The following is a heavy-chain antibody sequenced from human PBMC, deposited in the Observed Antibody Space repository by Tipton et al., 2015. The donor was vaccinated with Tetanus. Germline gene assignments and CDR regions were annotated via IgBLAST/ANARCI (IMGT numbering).Heavy chain of an antibody. J-gene: IGHJ4*02. V-gene: IGHV4-31*03. CDR1: GGSISSGGYY. CDR2: IYYSGST. CDR3: ARDQARGARGWNYFGY. D-gene: IGHD1-26*01. Sequence: TLSLTCTVSGGSISSGGYYWTWIRQHPGKGLEWIGDIYYSGSTYYNPSPKSRVSISVDTSNNQFSVNLNSVTAGDTAVYYCARDQARGARGWNYFGYWGQGALVTVSS.